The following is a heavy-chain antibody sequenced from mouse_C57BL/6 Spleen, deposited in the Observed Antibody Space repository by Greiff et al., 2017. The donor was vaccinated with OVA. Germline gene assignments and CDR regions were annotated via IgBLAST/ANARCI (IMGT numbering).Heavy chain of an antibody. J-gene: IGHJ4*01. CDR1: GFSLTSYG. V-gene: IGHV2-6-1*01. CDR2: IWSDGST. D-gene: IGHD2-3*01. CDR3: ARQDDGYSLYAMDY. Sequence: VKLMESGPGLVAPSQSLSITCTVSGFSLTSYGVHWVRQPPGKGLEWLVVIWSDGSTTYNSALKSRLSISKDNSKSQVFLKMNSLQTDDTAMYYCARQDDGYSLYAMDYWGQGTSVTVSS.